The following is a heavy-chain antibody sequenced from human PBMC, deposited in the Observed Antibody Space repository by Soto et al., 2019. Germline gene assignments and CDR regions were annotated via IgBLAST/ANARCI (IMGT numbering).Heavy chain of an antibody. D-gene: IGHD1-20*01. J-gene: IGHJ4*02. V-gene: IGHV2-5*01. CDR1: GFSLSTSGVG. Sequence: QITLKESGPTLVKPTQTLTLTCTFSGFSLSTSGVGVGWIRQPPGKALEWLALIYWNDDKRYSPSLKSRLTITKDTSKNQVVLTMTNMDPVDTATYYCAHRAVVHRYTDYFDYWGQGTLVTVSS. CDR3: AHRAVVHRYTDYFDY. CDR2: IYWNDDK.